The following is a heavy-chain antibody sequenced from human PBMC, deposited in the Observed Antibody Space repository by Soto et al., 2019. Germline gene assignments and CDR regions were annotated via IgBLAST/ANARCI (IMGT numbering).Heavy chain of an antibody. CDR3: ARGQFVLRFLEWLSSTYYYGMDV. Sequence: ASVKVSCKASGYTFTSYDINWVRQATGQGLAWMGWMNPNSGNTGYAQKFQGRVTMTRNTSISTAYMELSSLRSEDTAVYYCARGQFVLRFLEWLSSTYYYGMDVWGQGTTVTVSS. CDR2: MNPNSGNT. V-gene: IGHV1-8*01. CDR1: GYTFTSYD. D-gene: IGHD3-3*01. J-gene: IGHJ6*02.